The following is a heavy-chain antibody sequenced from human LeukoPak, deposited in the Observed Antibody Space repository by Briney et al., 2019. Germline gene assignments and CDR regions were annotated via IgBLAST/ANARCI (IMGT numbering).Heavy chain of an antibody. CDR3: ARRTCGGDCYLDY. J-gene: IGHJ4*02. V-gene: IGHV3-48*01. CDR2: ISSSSSTI. D-gene: IGHD2-21*01. Sequence: GGSLRLSCAASGFTFSGYSMNWVRQAPGKGLEWVSYISSSSSTIYYADSVKGRFTISRDNAKNSLYLQMDSLRAEDTAVYYCARRTCGGDCYLDYWGQGTLVTVSS. CDR1: GFTFSGYS.